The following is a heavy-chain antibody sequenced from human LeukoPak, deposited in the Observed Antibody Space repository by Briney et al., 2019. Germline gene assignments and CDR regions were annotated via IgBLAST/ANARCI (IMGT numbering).Heavy chain of an antibody. Sequence: SETLSLTCTVSGGSISSYYWSWIRQPPGKGLEWIGYIYYSGSTNYNPSLKSRVTISVDTSKNQFSLKLSSVTAADTAVYYCARLTTVTTNGWFDPWGQGTLVTVSS. V-gene: IGHV4-59*08. CDR3: ARLTTVTTNGWFDP. D-gene: IGHD4-17*01. J-gene: IGHJ5*02. CDR1: GGSISSYY. CDR2: IYYSGST.